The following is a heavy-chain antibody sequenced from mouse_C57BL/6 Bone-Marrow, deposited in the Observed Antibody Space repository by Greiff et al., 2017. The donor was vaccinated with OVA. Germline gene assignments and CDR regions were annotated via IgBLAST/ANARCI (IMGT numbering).Heavy chain of an antibody. CDR2: INPSNGGT. V-gene: IGHV1-53*01. J-gene: IGHJ2*01. CDR3: ARGGLWLRGFDY. D-gene: IGHD2-2*01. CDR1: GYTFTSYW. Sequence: QVQLKQPGTELVKPGASVKLSCKASGYTFTSYWMHWVKQRPGQGLEWIGNINPSNGGTNYNEKFKSKATLTVDKSSSTAYMQLSSLTSEDSAVYYCARGGLWLRGFDYWGQGTTLTVSS.